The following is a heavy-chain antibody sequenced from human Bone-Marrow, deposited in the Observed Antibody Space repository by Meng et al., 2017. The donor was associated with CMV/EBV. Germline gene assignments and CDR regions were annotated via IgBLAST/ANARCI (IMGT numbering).Heavy chain of an antibody. CDR1: GYTFTSYD. V-gene: IGHV1-2*02. CDR3: ARSRDILVVPAAIGSYYYYSGMDV. CDR2: INPNSGGT. J-gene: IGHJ6*02. D-gene: IGHD2-2*02. Sequence: ASVKVSCKASGYTFTSYDINWVRQAPGQGLEWMGWINPNSGGTNYAQKFQGRVTMTRDTSISTAYMELSRLRSDDTAVYYCARSRDILVVPAAIGSYYYYSGMDVWGQGTTVTVSS.